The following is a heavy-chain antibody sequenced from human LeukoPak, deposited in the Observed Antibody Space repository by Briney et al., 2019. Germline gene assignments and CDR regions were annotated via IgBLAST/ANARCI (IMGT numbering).Heavy chain of an antibody. CDR2: ITPNTGDT. CDR1: GFTFTGYY. V-gene: IGHV1-2*02. J-gene: IGHJ4*02. D-gene: IGHD4-17*01. Sequence: GPSVKVSCKVSGFTFTGYYMHWGGQAPGQGLEWMGWITPNTGDTDYAQKFQGRVTMTRDTSISTAYMELSRLRSDDTAVYYCARDRGNYGDYYFDYWGQGTLVTVSS. CDR3: ARDRGNYGDYYFDY.